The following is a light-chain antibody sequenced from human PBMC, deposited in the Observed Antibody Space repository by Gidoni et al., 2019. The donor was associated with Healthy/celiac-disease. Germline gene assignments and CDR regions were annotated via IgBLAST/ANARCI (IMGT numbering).Light chain of an antibody. Sequence: DIVMTHCPLSLPVTPGEPAAISFRSSQTLLHSNGYNYLDWYLQKPGQSPQLLISLGSNRASGVPDRFSGSGSGTDFTLKISRVEAEDVGVYYCMQDLQTPLFGQXTKLEIK. J-gene: IGKJ2*01. CDR2: LGS. CDR1: QTLLHSNGYNY. V-gene: IGKV2-28*01. CDR3: MQDLQTPL.